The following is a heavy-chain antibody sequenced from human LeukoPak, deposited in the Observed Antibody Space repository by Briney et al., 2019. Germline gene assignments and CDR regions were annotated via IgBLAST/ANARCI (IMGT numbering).Heavy chain of an antibody. CDR3: ATNPGYCSGGNCYSHAFDI. CDR2: IYYSGST. D-gene: IGHD2-15*01. Sequence: PSETLSLTCTVSGGSISSGDYYWSWLRQHPGKGLEWIGYIYYSGSTYYNPSLKSRVTISVDTSKNQFSLKLSSVTAADTAVYYCATNPGYCSGGNCYSHAFDIWGQGTMVTVSS. CDR1: GGSISSGDYY. V-gene: IGHV4-31*03. J-gene: IGHJ3*02.